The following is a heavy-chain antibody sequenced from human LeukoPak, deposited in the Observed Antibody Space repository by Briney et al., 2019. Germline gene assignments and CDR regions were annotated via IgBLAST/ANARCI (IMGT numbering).Heavy chain of an antibody. CDR2: ISGSGGST. D-gene: IGHD2-15*01. CDR3: ANGMDSVVVISAIDC. Sequence: PGGSLRLSCAASGFTFSSYAMSWVRQAPGKGLEWVSAISGSGGSTYYADSVKGRFTISRDNSKNTLYLQMNSLRAEDTAVYYCANGMDSVVVISAIDCWGQGTLVTVSS. J-gene: IGHJ4*02. V-gene: IGHV3-23*01. CDR1: GFTFSSYA.